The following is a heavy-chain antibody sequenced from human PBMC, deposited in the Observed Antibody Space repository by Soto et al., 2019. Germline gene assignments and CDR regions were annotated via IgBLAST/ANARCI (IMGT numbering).Heavy chain of an antibody. V-gene: IGHV4-31*03. Sequence: TLSLTCTVAGCSITTGGSYWSWIRQHRGKGLEWIGNIYHSGNTYYNPSLKSRLTISVDTSKNHFSLMVDSVTAADTAVYYCARARFQVLYGKPYFDYWGQGTLVTVSS. J-gene: IGHJ4*02. D-gene: IGHD2-2*02. CDR3: ARARFQVLYGKPYFDY. CDR1: GCSITTGGSY. CDR2: IYHSGNT.